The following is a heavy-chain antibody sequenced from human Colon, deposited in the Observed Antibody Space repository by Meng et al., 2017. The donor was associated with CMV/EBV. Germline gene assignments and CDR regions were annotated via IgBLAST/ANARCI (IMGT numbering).Heavy chain of an antibody. CDR1: GFSLTTRGVA. V-gene: IGHV2-5*01. Sequence: SGPTLVKPTQTLTLTCTFSGFSLTTRGVAVGWIRQPPGKALEWLAHIYGNGDNYYNTSLKSRLIITKDTSRNQVVLAMSNVGPMDTATYYCAHLDGTRWYYYDYWGQGTLVTVSS. CDR2: IYGNGDN. J-gene: IGHJ4*02. CDR3: AHLDGTRWYYYDY. D-gene: IGHD5-24*01.